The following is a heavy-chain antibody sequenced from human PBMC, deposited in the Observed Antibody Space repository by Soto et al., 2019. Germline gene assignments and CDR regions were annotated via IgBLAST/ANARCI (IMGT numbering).Heavy chain of an antibody. V-gene: IGHV1-3*01. J-gene: IGHJ5*02. D-gene: IGHD4-17*01. Sequence: GASVQVSCKASGYTFTSYARHWVRQAPGQRLEWMGWINAGNGNTKYSQKFQGRVTITRDTSASTAYMELSSLRSEDTAVYYCAILGDYGDYFWFDPWGQGTLVTVS. CDR2: INAGNGNT. CDR3: AILGDYGDYFWFDP. CDR1: GYTFTSYA.